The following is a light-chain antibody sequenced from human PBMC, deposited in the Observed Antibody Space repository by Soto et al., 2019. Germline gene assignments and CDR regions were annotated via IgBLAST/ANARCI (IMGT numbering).Light chain of an antibody. CDR3: QSFDTRLNSVV. J-gene: IGLJ2*01. CDR2: GNN. Sequence: QSVLTQPPSVSGAPGQRVSISCTGSSSNIGAGYDVHWYHQLPGTAPKLLLYGNNNRPSGVPDRFSGSKPGTPASLVITGLQAEDEADYYCQSFDTRLNSVVFGGGTKLTVL. V-gene: IGLV1-40*01. CDR1: SSNIGAGYD.